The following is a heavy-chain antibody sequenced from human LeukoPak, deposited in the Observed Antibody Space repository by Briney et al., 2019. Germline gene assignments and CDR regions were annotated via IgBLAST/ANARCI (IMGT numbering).Heavy chain of an antibody. J-gene: IGHJ3*02. V-gene: IGHV4-39*01. CDR2: LYYSGST. CDR1: GGSISSSTYY. D-gene: IGHD6-13*01. Sequence: SETLSLTCTVSGGSISSSTYYWGWIRQPPGKGLEWIGSLYYSGSTSYNPSLKSRVTISVDTSRNQFSLKLNSVTAADTAVYYCARYSSSWRHAFDIWGQGTMVTVSS. CDR3: ARYSSSWRHAFDI.